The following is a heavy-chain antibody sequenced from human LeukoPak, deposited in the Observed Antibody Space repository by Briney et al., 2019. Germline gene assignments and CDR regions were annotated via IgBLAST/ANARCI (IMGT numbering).Heavy chain of an antibody. J-gene: IGHJ4*02. CDR3: AKPKEIVPDY. CDR1: GFTFSSFA. D-gene: IGHD2-2*01. V-gene: IGHV3-23*01. CDR2: ISDSGVT. Sequence: GGSLRLSCAASGFTFSSFAMSWVRQAPGKGLEWVSAISDSGVTYYADSVKGRFTISRDNSKNTLYLQMNSLRAEDTAVYYCAKPKEIVPDYWGQGTLVTVSS.